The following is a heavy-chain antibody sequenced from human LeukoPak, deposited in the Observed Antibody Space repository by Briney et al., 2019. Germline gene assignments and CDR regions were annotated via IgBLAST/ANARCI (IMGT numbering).Heavy chain of an antibody. D-gene: IGHD2-15*01. J-gene: IGHJ4*02. CDR1: GGTYSSYA. V-gene: IGHV1-69*13. Sequence: GASVKVSCKASGGTYSSYAISWVRQAPGQGLEWMGGIIPIFGTANYAQKFQGRVTITADESTSTAYMELSSLRSEDTAVYYCARVDCSGGSCFHSTFDYWGQGTLVTVSS. CDR2: IIPIFGTA. CDR3: ARVDCSGGSCFHSTFDY.